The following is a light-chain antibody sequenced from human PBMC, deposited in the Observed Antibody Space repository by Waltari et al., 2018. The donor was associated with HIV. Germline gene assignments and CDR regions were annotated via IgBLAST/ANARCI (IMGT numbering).Light chain of an antibody. Sequence: DIQMTQSPSSLSASVGDRVTINCRASQSISDYLNCYQQKAGRAPKVLIYAASRLESGVPSRFSGSGFGTDFTLNISSLQPEDFGTYYCQQSYSTPPYTFGQGTKLEI. CDR2: AAS. V-gene: IGKV1-39*01. CDR3: QQSYSTPPYT. J-gene: IGKJ2*01. CDR1: QSISDY.